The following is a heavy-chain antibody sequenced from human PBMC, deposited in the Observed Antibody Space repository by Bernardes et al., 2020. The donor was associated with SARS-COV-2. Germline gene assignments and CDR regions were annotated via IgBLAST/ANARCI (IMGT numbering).Heavy chain of an antibody. J-gene: IGHJ5*02. CDR1: GGSISGTNW. CDR2: TSHSGRT. Sequence: LSLTCAVSGGSISGTNWWSWVRQPPGKGLEWIGETSHSGRTNYNPSLNSRVTISVDKSKNQFSLKLSSVTAADTAVYYCATLFSDGGNYFWFDPWGQGTLVTVSS. CDR3: ATLFSDGGNYFWFDP. V-gene: IGHV4-4*02. D-gene: IGHD1-26*01.